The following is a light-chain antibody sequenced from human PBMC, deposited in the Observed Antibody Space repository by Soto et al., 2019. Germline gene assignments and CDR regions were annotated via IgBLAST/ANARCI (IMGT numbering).Light chain of an antibody. J-gene: IGKJ2*01. CDR1: QRIATY. CDR2: AAS. CDR3: QQSYTTPRT. V-gene: IGKV1-39*01. Sequence: DIQMTQSPSSLSASVGDRVTITCRASQRIATYLNWYRQKPGKAPELLIYAASSLQSGVPSTFSGSGSGTDFTLTINRLQPEDFATYYCQQSYTTPRTFGQGTKLEI.